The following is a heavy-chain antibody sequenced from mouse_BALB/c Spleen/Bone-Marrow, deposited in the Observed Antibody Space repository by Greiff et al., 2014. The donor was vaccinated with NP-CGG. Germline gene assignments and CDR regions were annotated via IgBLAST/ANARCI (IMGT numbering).Heavy chain of an antibody. V-gene: IGHV10-1*02. CDR3: VKSDGCFFDY. CDR2: IRSKSNNYAT. J-gene: IGHJ2*03. Sequence: EVQLVESGGGLVQPKGSLKLSCAASGFTFNTYAMNWVRQAPGKGLEWVARIRSKSNNYATYYADSVKDRFTISRDDSQSKLFLQMNNLRTEDTAMYHCVKSDGCFFDYWGQGTSLTVSS. D-gene: IGHD2-3*01. CDR1: GFTFNTYA.